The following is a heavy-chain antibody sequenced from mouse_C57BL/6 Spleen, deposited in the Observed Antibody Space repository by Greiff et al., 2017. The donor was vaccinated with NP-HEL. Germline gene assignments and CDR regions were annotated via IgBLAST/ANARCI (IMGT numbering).Heavy chain of an antibody. CDR1: GYTFTSYW. CDR3: ASRSYYGYDGGDY. V-gene: IGHV1-55*01. Sequence: VQLQESGAELVKPGASVKMSCKASGYTFTSYWITWVKQRPGQGLEWIGDIYPGSGSTNYNEKFKSKATLTVDTSSSTAYMQLSSLTSEDSAVYCCASRSYYGYDGGDYWGQGTTLTVAS. D-gene: IGHD2-14*01. CDR2: IYPGSGST. J-gene: IGHJ2*01.